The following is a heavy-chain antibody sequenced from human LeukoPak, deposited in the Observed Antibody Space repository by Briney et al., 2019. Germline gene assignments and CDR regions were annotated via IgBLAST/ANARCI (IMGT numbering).Heavy chain of an antibody. D-gene: IGHD3-16*02. J-gene: IGHJ5*01. CDR1: GDSIGSYY. V-gene: IGHV4-59*01. CDR3: ARGRARDGSYPWFDS. CDR2: IYYGGST. Sequence: SETLSLTCSASGDSIGSYYWTWIRQSPGKGLEWIGYIYYGGSTNYSPSPKSRVSISVDTSNNQFSLQLRSVSAADTAIYYCARGRARDGSYPWFDSWGQGTLVTVSS.